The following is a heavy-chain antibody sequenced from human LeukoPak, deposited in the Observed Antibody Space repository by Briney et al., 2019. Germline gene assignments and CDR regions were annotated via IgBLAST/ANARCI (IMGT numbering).Heavy chain of an antibody. CDR3: ASQWLGAFDI. D-gene: IGHD6-19*01. Sequence: GGSLRLSCAASGFTFSSYGMHWVRQAPGKGLEWVAFILYDGSNKYYADSVKGRFTISRDNSKNTLYLQMNSLRAEDTAVYYCASQWLGAFDIWGQGTMVTVSS. V-gene: IGHV3-30*02. J-gene: IGHJ3*02. CDR2: ILYDGSNK. CDR1: GFTFSSYG.